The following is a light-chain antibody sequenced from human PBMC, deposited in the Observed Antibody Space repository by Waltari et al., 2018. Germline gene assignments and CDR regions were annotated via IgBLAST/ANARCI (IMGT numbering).Light chain of an antibody. Sequence: QSALTQPASVSGSPGQAIIISCTGTGSDVGGYDYVSWYQPYPGKAPRLIIYDVYNRPSGVSNLFSGSKSDKTAPRTISGLQAEEESVYYCSSYCSRGVVFGGGTKLTVL. V-gene: IGLV2-14*01. CDR2: DVY. CDR1: GSDVGGYDY. CDR3: SSYCSRGVV. J-gene: IGLJ2*01.